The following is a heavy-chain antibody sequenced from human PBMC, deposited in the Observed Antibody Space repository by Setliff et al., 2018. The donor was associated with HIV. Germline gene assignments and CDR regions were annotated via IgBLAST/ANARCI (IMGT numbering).Heavy chain of an antibody. Sequence: PGESLKISCAASGFTFSDYYMSWIRQAPGKGLEWISYISGTGETSYYAESVKGRFTISRDNARNSLYLQVNSLRVEDTAVYFCARDHVVNGFDVWGQGTMVTVSS. D-gene: IGHD1-1*01. CDR2: ISGTGETS. J-gene: IGHJ3*01. CDR1: GFTFSDYY. CDR3: ARDHVVNGFDV. V-gene: IGHV3-11*04.